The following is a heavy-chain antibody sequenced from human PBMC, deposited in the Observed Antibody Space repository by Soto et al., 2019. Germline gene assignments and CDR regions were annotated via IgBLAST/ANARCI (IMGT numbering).Heavy chain of an antibody. CDR3: ARAGAATLSDY. J-gene: IGHJ4*02. Sequence: QVQLQESGPGLVKPSETLSLTCTVSGGSISSYYCSWIRQPPGKGLEWIGHIYYSGSTNYNPSLKSRVTLSVARSKHQFSLKLSSVTAADTAMYYCARAGAATLSDYWGQGTLVTVSS. D-gene: IGHD2-15*01. CDR2: IYYSGST. CDR1: GGSISSYY. V-gene: IGHV4-59*01.